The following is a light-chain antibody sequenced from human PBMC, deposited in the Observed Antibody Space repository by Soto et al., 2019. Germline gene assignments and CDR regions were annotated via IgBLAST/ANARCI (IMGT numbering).Light chain of an antibody. CDR1: QSVSSN. V-gene: IGKV3-15*01. CDR2: GAS. Sequence: EIVMTQSPATLSVSPGDRATLSCRASQSVSSNLAWYQQKPGQAPRLLIYGASTRATSVPARFSASGSATEFTLTISGLQSEDFAVYYCQQYGSSPRTFGQGTKVEIK. CDR3: QQYGSSPRT. J-gene: IGKJ1*01.